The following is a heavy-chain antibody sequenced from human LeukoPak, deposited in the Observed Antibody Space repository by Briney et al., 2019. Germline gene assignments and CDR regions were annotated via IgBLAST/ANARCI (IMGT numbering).Heavy chain of an antibody. V-gene: IGHV4-34*01. J-gene: IGHJ4*02. CDR3: ARGWRLWFGELLPFDY. CDR2: INHSGST. D-gene: IGHD3-10*01. CDR1: GGSFSGYY. Sequence: PSETLSLTCAVYGGSFSGYYWSWIRQPPGKGLEWIGEINHSGSTNYNPSLKSRVTISVDTSKNQFSLKLSSVTAADTAVYYCARGWRLWFGELLPFDYWGQGTLVTVSS.